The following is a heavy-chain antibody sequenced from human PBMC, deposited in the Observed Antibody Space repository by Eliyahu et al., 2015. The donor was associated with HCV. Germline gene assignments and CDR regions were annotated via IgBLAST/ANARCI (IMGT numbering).Heavy chain of an antibody. D-gene: IGHD6-19*01. CDR3: ARGWYSVAGKAYGMDV. J-gene: IGHJ6*02. CDR2: IHYSGST. Sequence: QVQLQESGPGLVKSSETLSLTCSVSGDSSSRYYWSWIRQSPGMGLEYIGYIHYSGSTNYNPSLKSRVTISVDTSKNQVSLKVSSVTAADTAIYYCARGWYSVAGKAYGMDVWGQGTTVTVSS. V-gene: IGHV4-59*01. CDR1: GDSSSRYY.